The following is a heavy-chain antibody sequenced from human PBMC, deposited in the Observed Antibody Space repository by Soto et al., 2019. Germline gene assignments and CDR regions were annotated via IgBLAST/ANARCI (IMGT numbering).Heavy chain of an antibody. Sequence: QLQLQESGSGLVKPSQTLSLTCAVSGGSISSGGYSWSWIRQPPGKGLEWIGYVYHSGSTYYNPSLTRRSATPVDTSMNQFSLKLSSVTAADTAVYYCARVPDRWGQGTLVTVSS. J-gene: IGHJ5*02. CDR3: ARVPDR. D-gene: IGHD2-2*01. CDR2: VYHSGST. CDR1: GGSISSGGYS. V-gene: IGHV4-30-2*01.